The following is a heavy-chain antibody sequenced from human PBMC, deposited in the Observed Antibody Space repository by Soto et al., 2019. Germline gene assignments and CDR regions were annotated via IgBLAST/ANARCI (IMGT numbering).Heavy chain of an antibody. CDR1: GGSITTGGSY. V-gene: IGHV4-31*03. D-gene: IGHD2-2*02. Sequence: QVQLQESGPGLVKPSQTLSLTCTVSGGSITTGGSYWSWIRQHPGTGLEWIGNIYHSGNTYYNPSLKSRLTMSLDTSKNHFSLMVDSVTAADTAVYYCARARFQVLYGKPYFDSWGQGTLVTVYS. J-gene: IGHJ4*02. CDR2: IYHSGNT. CDR3: ARARFQVLYGKPYFDS.